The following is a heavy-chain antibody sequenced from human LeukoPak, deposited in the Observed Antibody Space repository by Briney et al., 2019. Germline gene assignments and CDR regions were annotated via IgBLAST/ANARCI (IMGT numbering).Heavy chain of an antibody. D-gene: IGHD1-1*01. CDR2: IYPGDSDT. V-gene: IGHV5-51*01. CDR1: GYSFSNYW. Sequence: GAPLQISCQRSGYSFSNYWIGWVRQLPGKGLEWVGIIYPGDSDTRYSPSFQGQVAISVDKSIAAAYLQWSSLKASDTAIHFCVRLPYLFLGYVSYFDNWGQGTLVTVSS. J-gene: IGHJ4*02. CDR3: VRLPYLFLGYVSYFDN.